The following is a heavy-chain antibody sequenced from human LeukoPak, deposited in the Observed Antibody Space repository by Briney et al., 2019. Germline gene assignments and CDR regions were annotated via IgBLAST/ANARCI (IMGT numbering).Heavy chain of an antibody. CDR2: IWNDGPND. V-gene: IGHV3-33*01. J-gene: IGHJ3*02. CDR1: GISFRTYG. D-gene: IGHD4/OR15-4a*01. CDR3: ARPPRGAVSPYDAFAI. Sequence: PGGSLRLSCLASGISFRTYGMHWVRQAPGKGLDWVAVIWNDGPNDQYAESVRGRFTISRDNSKNMLFLQMNSLRVEDTAVYYCARPPRGAVSPYDAFAIWGRGTMVTVSS.